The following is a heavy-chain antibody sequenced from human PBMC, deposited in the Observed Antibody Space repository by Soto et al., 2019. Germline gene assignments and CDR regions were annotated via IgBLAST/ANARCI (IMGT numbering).Heavy chain of an antibody. J-gene: IGHJ4*02. V-gene: IGHV3-74*01. Sequence: EVQLVESGGGLVQPGESLRLSCAASGFTFSNYWMHWVRQAPGKGLVWVPRIDSDGRRITYADFVKGRFTISRDNAKNTVYLHMNSLTAEDTAVYYCVRTSLVVAVATREDFWGQGTLVTVSS. CDR3: VRTSLVVAVATREDF. CDR2: IDSDGRRI. CDR1: GFTFSNYW. D-gene: IGHD2-15*01.